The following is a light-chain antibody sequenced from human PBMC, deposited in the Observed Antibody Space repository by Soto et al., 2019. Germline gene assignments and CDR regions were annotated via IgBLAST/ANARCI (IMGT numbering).Light chain of an antibody. J-gene: IGLJ3*02. CDR1: SYDVGGHNS. V-gene: IGLV2-14*03. Sequence: QSALTQPASVSGSPGQSISISCTGTSYDVGGHNSVSWYQHRPGKAPKLIIYDVSYRPSGVSNRFSGSKSGNTASLTISGLQAEDEADYYCSSYTSSRTRVFGGGTKVTVL. CDR2: DVS. CDR3: SSYTSSRTRV.